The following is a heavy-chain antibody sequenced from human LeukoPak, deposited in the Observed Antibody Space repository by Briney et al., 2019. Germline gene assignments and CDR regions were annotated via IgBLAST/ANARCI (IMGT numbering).Heavy chain of an antibody. Sequence: SETLSLTCTVSGGSISSYYWSWIRQPPGKGLEWIGYVFYSGGTLYNPSLQSRVTISVDTSKTQFSLKLTSVTAADTAVYYCARTAGLYYFDYWGQGTLVTVSS. CDR3: ARTAGLYYFDY. CDR1: GGSISSYY. J-gene: IGHJ4*02. V-gene: IGHV4-59*08. D-gene: IGHD2-21*02. CDR2: VFYSGGT.